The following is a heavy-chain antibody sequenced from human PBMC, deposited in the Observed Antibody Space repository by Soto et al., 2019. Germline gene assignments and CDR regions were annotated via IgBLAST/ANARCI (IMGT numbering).Heavy chain of an antibody. Sequence: QVQLVQSGAEVKKPGASVKVSCKASGYTFTGYYMHWVRQAPRQCLEWMGWINPNSGGTNYAQKFQGWVTMTSDTSISTAYMELSRLRSDDTAVYYCARDNTMVRGVIITGPFDYWGQGTLVTVSS. D-gene: IGHD3-10*01. CDR2: INPNSGGT. V-gene: IGHV1-2*04. CDR3: ARDNTMVRGVIITGPFDY. J-gene: IGHJ4*02. CDR1: GYTFTGYY.